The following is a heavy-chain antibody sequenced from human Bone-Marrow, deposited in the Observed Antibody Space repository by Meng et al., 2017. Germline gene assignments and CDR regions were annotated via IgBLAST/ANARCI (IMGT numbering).Heavy chain of an antibody. J-gene: IGHJ2*01. Sequence: QVHLVHGGGEVKKPGSSVKVSCKASGGTFSSSAISWVRQAPGQGLEWMGGIIPIFGTANYAQKFQGRVTITADESTSTAYMELSSLRSEDTAVYYCARTNWEDWYFDLWGRGTLVTVSS. CDR3: ARTNWEDWYFDL. D-gene: IGHD1-1*01. CDR1: GGTFSSSA. V-gene: IGHV1-69*01. CDR2: IIPIFGTA.